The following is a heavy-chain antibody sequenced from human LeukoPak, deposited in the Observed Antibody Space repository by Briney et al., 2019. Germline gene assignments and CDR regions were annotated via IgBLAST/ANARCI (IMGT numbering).Heavy chain of an antibody. CDR1: GYTFTSYG. Sequence: ASVKVSCKASGYTFTSYGISWVRQAPGQGLEWMGWISAYNGNTNYAQKLQGRVTMTTDTSTSTAYMELRSLRSDDTAVYYCARVHFWSGYYYYYYYYMDVWGKGTTVTVSS. CDR2: ISAYNGNT. D-gene: IGHD3-3*02. J-gene: IGHJ6*03. V-gene: IGHV1-18*01. CDR3: ARVHFWSGYYYYYYYYMDV.